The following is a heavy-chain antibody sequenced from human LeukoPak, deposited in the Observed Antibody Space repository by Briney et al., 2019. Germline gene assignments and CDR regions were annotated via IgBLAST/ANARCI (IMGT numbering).Heavy chain of an antibody. CDR1: GYTFTGYY. Sequence: ASVKVSCKASGYTFTGYYMHWVRQAPGQGLEWMGWINPNSGGTNYAQKFQGRVTMTRDTSISTAYMELSRLRSDDTAVYYCARGHRYCSGGSCYYYFDYWGQGTLVTVSS. V-gene: IGHV1-2*02. CDR3: ARGHRYCSGGSCYYYFDY. CDR2: INPNSGGT. J-gene: IGHJ4*02. D-gene: IGHD2-15*01.